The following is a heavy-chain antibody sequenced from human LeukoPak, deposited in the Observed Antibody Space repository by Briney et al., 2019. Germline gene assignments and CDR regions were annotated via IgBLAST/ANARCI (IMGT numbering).Heavy chain of an antibody. Sequence: PSETLSLTCAVYGGSFSGYYWSWVRQAPGKGLEWVANIKQDGSEKYYVDSVKGRFTISRDNAKNSLYLQMNSLRAEDTAVYYCARVYYYASGSRWGDYFDYWGQGTLVTVSS. V-gene: IGHV3-7*01. D-gene: IGHD3-10*01. CDR2: IKQDGSEK. J-gene: IGHJ4*02. CDR3: ARVYYYASGSRWGDYFDY. CDR1: GGSFSGYY.